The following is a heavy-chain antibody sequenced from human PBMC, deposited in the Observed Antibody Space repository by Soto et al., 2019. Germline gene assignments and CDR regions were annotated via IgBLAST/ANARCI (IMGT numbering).Heavy chain of an antibody. D-gene: IGHD6-13*01. CDR1: GFTFSNAW. Sequence: PGGSLRLSCAASGFTFSNAWMGWVRQAPGKGLEWVGRIKSKTDGGTTDYAAPVKGRITISRDDSKNTPYLQMNSPKTEDKAVYYCTISSCWAYYFDYWGRGTLVTVSS. CDR3: TISSCWAYYFDY. CDR2: IKSKTDGGTT. J-gene: IGHJ4*02. V-gene: IGHV3-15*01.